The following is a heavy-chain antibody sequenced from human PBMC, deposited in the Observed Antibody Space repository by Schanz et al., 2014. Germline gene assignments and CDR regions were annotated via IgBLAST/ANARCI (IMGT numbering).Heavy chain of an antibody. CDR1: GFAFSSYG. V-gene: IGHV3-48*01. J-gene: IGHJ4*02. CDR2: ITYNGGTI. D-gene: IGHD3-3*01. Sequence: EVQLLESGGGLVQPGGSLRLSCLASGFAFSSYGMNWLRQAPGKGLEWISYITYNGGTIYYADSVKGRFTMSRDNAKNSVFLQMNSLRAEDTAVYYCVRDSFFAFDYWGQGTLVTVSS. CDR3: VRDSFFAFDY.